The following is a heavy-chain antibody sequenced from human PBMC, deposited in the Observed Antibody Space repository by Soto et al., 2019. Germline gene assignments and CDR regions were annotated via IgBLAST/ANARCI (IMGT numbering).Heavy chain of an antibody. CDR2: IIPIFGTA. J-gene: IGHJ6*02. CDR3: ASERGAGYSSQQYYYGMDV. Sequence: QVQLVQSGAEVKKPGSSVKVSCKASGGTFSSYAISWVRQAPGQGLEWMGGIIPIFGTANYAQKFQGRVTITADESTSTAYMELSSLRSEDTAVYYCASERGAGYSSQQYYYGMDVWGQGTTVTVSS. D-gene: IGHD6-13*01. CDR1: GGTFSSYA. V-gene: IGHV1-69*01.